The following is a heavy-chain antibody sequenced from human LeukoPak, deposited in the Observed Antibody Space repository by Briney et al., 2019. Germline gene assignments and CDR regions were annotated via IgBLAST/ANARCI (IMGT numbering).Heavy chain of an antibody. CDR2: ISGTGGST. Sequence: PGGSLRLSCVASGFSFNNFGMTWVRQAPGRGLEWVSSISGTGGSTHYADSVKGRFTISRDNSRNTLYLQMNSLRAEDTAVYYCAKDSGWPFDYWGQGTLVTVSS. D-gene: IGHD6-19*01. CDR3: AKDSGWPFDY. CDR1: GFSFNNFG. V-gene: IGHV3-23*01. J-gene: IGHJ4*02.